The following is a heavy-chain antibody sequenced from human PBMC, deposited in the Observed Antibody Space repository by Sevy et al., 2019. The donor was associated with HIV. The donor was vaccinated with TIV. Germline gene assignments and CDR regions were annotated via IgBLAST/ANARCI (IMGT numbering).Heavy chain of an antibody. D-gene: IGHD6-19*01. J-gene: IGHJ5*02. V-gene: IGHV1-18*01. CDR2: ISAYNGNT. CDR1: GYTFTSYG. Sequence: ASVKVSCKASGYTFTSYGISWVRQAPGQGLEWMGWISAYNGNTNYAQKLQGRVTMTTDTSTSTAYMELRSLRSDDTAVYYCARDKKRGGRFGGWTEEGSWFDPWGQGTLVTVSS. CDR3: ARDKKRGGRFGGWTEEGSWFDP.